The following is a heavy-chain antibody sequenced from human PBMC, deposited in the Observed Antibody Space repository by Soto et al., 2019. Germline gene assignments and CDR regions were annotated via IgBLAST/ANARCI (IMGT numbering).Heavy chain of an antibody. CDR1: GYSFSDFW. V-gene: IGHV5-51*01. CDR2: IFPGDSEI. Sequence: PGESLKLSCKGSGYSFSDFWIGWVRQMPGNGLELMGMIFPGDSEIKNSPPFQGQVTISADKSISTAYVQWSSLKASDTAMYYCARFGIGCCRGGRCFLSYNRDGMDVWGQGTTVTVSS. CDR3: ARFGIGCCRGGRCFLSYNRDGMDV. J-gene: IGHJ6*02. D-gene: IGHD2-15*01.